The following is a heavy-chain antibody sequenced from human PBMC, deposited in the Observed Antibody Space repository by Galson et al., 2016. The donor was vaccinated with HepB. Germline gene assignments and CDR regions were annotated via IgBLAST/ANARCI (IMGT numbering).Heavy chain of an antibody. J-gene: IGHJ6*02. CDR1: GFTFSKYA. CDR2: ISHDGIKK. Sequence: SLRLSCAASGFTFSKYALHWVRQAPGKGLEWLAAISHDGIKKYSTDSVKGRFTVTRDNSKNTLFLQMNSLRPEDTAVYYCAKDLQVPAAIEGMDVWGQGTTVTVSS. V-gene: IGHV3-30*18. CDR3: AKDLQVPAAIEGMDV. D-gene: IGHD2-2*02.